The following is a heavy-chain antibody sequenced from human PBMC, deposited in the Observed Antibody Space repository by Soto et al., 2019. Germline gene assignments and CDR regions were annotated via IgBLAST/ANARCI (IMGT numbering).Heavy chain of an antibody. CDR2: IRVFIPYT. CDR3: ARDRGYDAHDYYYNARDV. CDR1: GFTFRTYT. Sequence: PGGSLRLSCVASGFTFRTYTMNWVRQAPGKGLEWVSGIRVFIPYTFYAESVKGRFTISRDNAKNSLYLQMNSLGVEDTAVYYCARDRGYDAHDYYYNARDVWGKGTTLTVSS. V-gene: IGHV3-21*01. J-gene: IGHJ6*04. D-gene: IGHD2-15*01.